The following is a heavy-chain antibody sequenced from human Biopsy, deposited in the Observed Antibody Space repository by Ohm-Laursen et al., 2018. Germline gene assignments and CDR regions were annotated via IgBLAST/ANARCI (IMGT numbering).Heavy chain of an antibody. Sequence: SETLSLTCTVSGGSFTGHYWTWIRQPPGQGLEWIGHISHTGYNSYKSSLKSRVTISLDTSRKHFSLRLTSLAAADTAVYYCARGSNEYGGLSFPHWGQGTLVTVSS. J-gene: IGHJ4*02. CDR2: ISHTGYN. D-gene: IGHD4-23*01. CDR3: ARGSNEYGGLSFPH. CDR1: GGSFTGHY. V-gene: IGHV4-59*11.